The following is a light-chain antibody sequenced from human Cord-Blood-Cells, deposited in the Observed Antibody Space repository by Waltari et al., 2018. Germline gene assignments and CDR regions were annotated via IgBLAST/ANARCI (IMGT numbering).Light chain of an antibody. Sequence: EIVMTQSPATLSVSPGESATLSCRASQSVSSNLAWYQQKPGQAPRLLIYGASTRATGIPARFRGSGSGTEFTLTISSLQSEDFAVYYCQQYNNWPYTFGQGTKLGIK. V-gene: IGKV3-15*01. CDR2: GAS. J-gene: IGKJ2*01. CDR3: QQYNNWPYT. CDR1: QSVSSN.